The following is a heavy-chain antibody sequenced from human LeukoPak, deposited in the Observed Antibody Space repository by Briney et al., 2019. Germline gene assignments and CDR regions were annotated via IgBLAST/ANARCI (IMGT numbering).Heavy chain of an antibody. CDR1: GGSISSYY. CDR3: ARTYYYFDY. Sequence: SETLSLTCTVAGGSISSYYWSWIRQPPGKGLEWIGYIYYSGSTNYNPSLKSRVTISVDTSKNQFSLKLSSVTAADTAVYYCARTYYYFDYRGQGTLVTVSS. J-gene: IGHJ4*02. CDR2: IYYSGST. D-gene: IGHD1-26*01. V-gene: IGHV4-59*01.